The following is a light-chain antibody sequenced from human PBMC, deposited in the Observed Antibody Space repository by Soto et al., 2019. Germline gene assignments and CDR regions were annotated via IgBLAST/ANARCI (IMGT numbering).Light chain of an antibody. CDR2: GAS. Sequence: EIVLTQSPGTLSLSPGERATLSCRASQSVSSSYLAWYQQKPGQAPRLLMYGASSRATGIPDRFSGSGSGTDFTLTISRLEPEDSAVYYCQQYGDSPTWTFGQGTKVEIK. V-gene: IGKV3-20*01. J-gene: IGKJ1*01. CDR3: QQYGDSPTWT. CDR1: QSVSSSY.